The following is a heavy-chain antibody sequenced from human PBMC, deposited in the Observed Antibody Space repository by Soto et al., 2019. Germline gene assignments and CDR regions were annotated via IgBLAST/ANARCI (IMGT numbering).Heavy chain of an antibody. CDR2: ISHSGTST. J-gene: IGHJ5*02. CDR1: GVTFSNFA. Sequence: EVQLLESGGGLVQPGGSLRLSCAVSGVTFSNFAMNWVRQAPGKGLEWVSGISHSGTSTYYADSVKGRFTISRDNSKNTLCLQMNSLRAEDTAVYYCATGSWVHHGSEGGNWLDPWGQGTLVTVSS. CDR3: ATGSWVHHGSEGGNWLDP. D-gene: IGHD3-10*01. V-gene: IGHV3-23*01.